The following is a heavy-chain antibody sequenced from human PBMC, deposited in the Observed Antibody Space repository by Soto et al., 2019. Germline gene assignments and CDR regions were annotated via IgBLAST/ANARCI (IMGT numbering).Heavy chain of an antibody. Sequence: ASVKVSCKASGYTFTSYGISWVRQATGQGLEWMGWISAYNGNTNYAQKLQGRVTMTTDTSTSTAYMELRSLRSDDTAVYYCARGIGGWFMGYDDYWGQGTLVTVSS. CDR2: ISAYNGNT. CDR3: ARGIGGWFMGYDDY. CDR1: GYTFTSYG. J-gene: IGHJ4*02. V-gene: IGHV1-18*01. D-gene: IGHD6-19*01.